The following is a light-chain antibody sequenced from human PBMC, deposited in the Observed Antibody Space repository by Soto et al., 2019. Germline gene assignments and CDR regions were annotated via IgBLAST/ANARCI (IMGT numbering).Light chain of an antibody. Sequence: ETVLPQSPGTLSLSPGATATLSGRARQSVSRNYLAWFQQKPGQAPRLLIYGASTRATGIPDRFSGSGSGTAFTLTISRLEPEDFAVYYCHHYGVSPIYTFGPVTKLDFK. CDR2: GAS. CDR3: HHYGVSPIYT. V-gene: IGKV3-20*01. J-gene: IGKJ3*01. CDR1: QSVSRNY.